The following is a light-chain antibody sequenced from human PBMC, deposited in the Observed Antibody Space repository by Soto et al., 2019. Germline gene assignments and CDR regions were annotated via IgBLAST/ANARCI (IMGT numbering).Light chain of an antibody. J-gene: IGLJ1*01. Sequence: QSVLTQPRSVSGSPGQSVTISCTGTSSDVGGYNYVSWYQQHPGKAPKLMIYDVSERPSGVPDRFSGSKSGNTASLTISGLQAEDEADYYCCSYAGSFYVFGTGTKLT. CDR3: CSYAGSFYV. V-gene: IGLV2-11*01. CDR1: SSDVGGYNY. CDR2: DVS.